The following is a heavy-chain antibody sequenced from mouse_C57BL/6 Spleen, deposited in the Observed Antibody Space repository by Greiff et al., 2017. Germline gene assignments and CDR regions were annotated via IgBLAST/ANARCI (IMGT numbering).Heavy chain of an antibody. CDR3: TREGMVTTGYAMDY. Sequence: QVQLQQSGAELVRPGASVTLSCKASGYTFTDYEMHWVKQTPVHGLEWIGAIDPEPGGTAYNQKFKGKAILTADKSSSTAYMELRSLTSEDSAVYYCTREGMVTTGYAMDYWGQVTSVTVSS. V-gene: IGHV1-15*01. CDR1: GYTFTDYE. CDR2: IDPEPGGT. D-gene: IGHD2-2*01. J-gene: IGHJ4*01.